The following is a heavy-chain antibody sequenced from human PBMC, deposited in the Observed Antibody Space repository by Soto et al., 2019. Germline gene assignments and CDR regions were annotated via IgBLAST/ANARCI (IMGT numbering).Heavy chain of an antibody. CDR3: AAGGGLPRYY. D-gene: IGHD5-12*01. CDR2: IYHSGST. J-gene: IGHJ4*02. CDR1: GGSISSGGYS. Sequence: SETLSLTCAVSGGSISSGGYSWSWIRQPPGKGLEWIGYIYHSGSTYYNPSLKSRVTISVDRSKNQFSLKLSSVTAAGTAVYYCAAGGGLPRYYWGQGTLVTVSS. V-gene: IGHV4-30-2*01.